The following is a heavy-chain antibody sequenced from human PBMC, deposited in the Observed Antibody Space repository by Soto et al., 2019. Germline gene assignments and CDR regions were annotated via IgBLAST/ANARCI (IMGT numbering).Heavy chain of an antibody. CDR1: GGSISSKNYY. Sequence: QLQLQESGPGLVKPWETLSLTCTVSGGSISSKNYYWAWIRQPPGKGLEWIASMYYSGSTYYNASLKSRVTTSVDTSKNQFSLQLRFVTAADTAVYYCATPLGADYSLRLTGYGMDVWGQGTTVTVSS. D-gene: IGHD4-4*01. J-gene: IGHJ6*02. CDR2: MYYSGST. V-gene: IGHV4-39*01. CDR3: ATPLGADYSLRLTGYGMDV.